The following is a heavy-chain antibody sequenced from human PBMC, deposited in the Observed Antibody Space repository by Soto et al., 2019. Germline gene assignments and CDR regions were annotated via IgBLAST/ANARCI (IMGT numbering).Heavy chain of an antibody. J-gene: IGHJ4*02. CDR2: IYYRGNT. Sequence: SETLSLTCSVSGDSINSDSYYWGWIRQPPGKGLEWIGSIYYRGNTYYNPSLKTRVTISLDKSKSQFSLKLNSVTAADSAVYFCARLEGLATISYYFDYWGQGTLVTVSS. D-gene: IGHD3-9*01. CDR1: GDSINSDSYY. CDR3: ARLEGLATISYYFDY. V-gene: IGHV4-39*01.